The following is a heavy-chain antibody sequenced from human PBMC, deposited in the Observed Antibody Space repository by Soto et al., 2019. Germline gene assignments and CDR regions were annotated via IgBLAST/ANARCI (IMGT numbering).Heavy chain of an antibody. CDR1: GFAFSNYA. J-gene: IGHJ4*02. D-gene: IGHD6-6*01. Sequence: GGSLRLSCAASGFAFSNYAMHLVRQAPGKGLECVSSISTSIEATYYADSVKGRFTISRDDSKNTLYLQMNSLRAEDSAVYYWAKDRTVAARHSDDWGQGTQVTVSS. CDR2: ISTSIEAT. V-gene: IGHV3-23*01. CDR3: AKDRTVAARHSDD.